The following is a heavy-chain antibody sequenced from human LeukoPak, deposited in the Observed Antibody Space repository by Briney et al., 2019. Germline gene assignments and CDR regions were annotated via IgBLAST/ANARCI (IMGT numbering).Heavy chain of an antibody. CDR3: ARVGDYSSSWYDLLYFDS. Sequence: SETLSFTCAVYGGSFSGYYWSWIRQPPGKGLEWIGEINHSGSTNYNPSLKSRVTILVDTSKNQFSLKLSSVTAADTAVYYCARVGDYSSSWYDLLYFDSWGPGTLVTVSS. D-gene: IGHD6-13*01. J-gene: IGHJ4*02. CDR1: GGSFSGYY. CDR2: INHSGST. V-gene: IGHV4-34*01.